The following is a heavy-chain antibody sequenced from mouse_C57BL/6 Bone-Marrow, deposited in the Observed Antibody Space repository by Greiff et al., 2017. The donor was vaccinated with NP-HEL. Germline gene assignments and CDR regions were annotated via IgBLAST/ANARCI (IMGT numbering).Heavy chain of an antibody. D-gene: IGHD2-5*01. V-gene: IGHV1-72*01. Sequence: QVQLQQPGAELVKPGASVKLSCKASGYTFTSYWMHWVKQRPGRGLEWIGRIDPTSGGTKYNEKFKSKATLTVDKPSSTAYMQLSSLTSEDSAVYYCARRYSNYESFSWFAYWGQGTLVTVSA. CDR2: IDPTSGGT. J-gene: IGHJ3*01. CDR1: GYTFTSYW. CDR3: ARRYSNYESFSWFAY.